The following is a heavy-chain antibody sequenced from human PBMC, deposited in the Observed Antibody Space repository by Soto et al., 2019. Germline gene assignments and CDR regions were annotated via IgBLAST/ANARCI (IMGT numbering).Heavy chain of an antibody. J-gene: IGHJ4*02. Sequence: EVQLLESGGGLVQPGGSLRLSCAASGFTFSSYAMSWVRQAPGKGLEWVSAISGSGGSTYYADSVKGRFTTSRDNSKNTLYLQMNSLRAEDTAVYYCAKGAWSEGYCSGGSCYPPLYWGQGTLVTVSS. D-gene: IGHD2-15*01. CDR3: AKGAWSEGYCSGGSCYPPLY. V-gene: IGHV3-23*01. CDR1: GFTFSSYA. CDR2: ISGSGGST.